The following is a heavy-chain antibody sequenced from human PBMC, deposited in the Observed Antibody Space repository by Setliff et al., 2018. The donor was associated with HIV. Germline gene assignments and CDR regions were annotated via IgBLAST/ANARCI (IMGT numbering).Heavy chain of an antibody. D-gene: IGHD3-22*01. Sequence: QPGGSLRLSCAASGFTFSASAIHWVRQASGKGPEWVGHIRSKASAYATASAASVKGRFTVSRDDSSDTAYLHMSNLRAEDTAVYYCTKDSQYDSSGFYHWGQGKLVTVSS. J-gene: IGHJ4*02. CDR3: TKDSQYDSSGFYH. CDR1: GFTFSASA. V-gene: IGHV3-73*01. CDR2: IRSKASAYAT.